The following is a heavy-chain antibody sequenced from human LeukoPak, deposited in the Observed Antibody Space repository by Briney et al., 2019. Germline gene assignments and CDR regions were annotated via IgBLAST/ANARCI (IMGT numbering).Heavy chain of an antibody. J-gene: IGHJ4*02. V-gene: IGHV3-30*04. CDR1: GFTFSSYA. CDR2: ISYDGSNK. CDR3: AKDLAAAGCDY. D-gene: IGHD6-13*01. Sequence: PGGSLRLSCAASGFTFSSYAMHWVRQAPGKGLEWVAVISYDGSNKYYADSVKGRFTISRDNSKNTLYLQMNSLRPEDTAVYYCAKDLAAAGCDYWGQGTLVTVSS.